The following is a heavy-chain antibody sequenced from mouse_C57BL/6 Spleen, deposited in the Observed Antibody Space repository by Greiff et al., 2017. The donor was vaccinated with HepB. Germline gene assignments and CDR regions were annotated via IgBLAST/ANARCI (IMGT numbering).Heavy chain of an antibody. Sequence: EVKLVESGGGLVKPGGSLKLSCAASGFTFSSYAMSWVRQTPEKRLEWVATISDGGSYTYYPDNVKGRFTISRDNAKNNLYLQMSHLKSEDTAMYYCARRSFYSNFDDWGQGTTLTVSS. CDR3: ARRSFYSNFDD. CDR2: ISDGGSYT. J-gene: IGHJ2*01. CDR1: GFTFSSYA. D-gene: IGHD2-12*01. V-gene: IGHV5-4*03.